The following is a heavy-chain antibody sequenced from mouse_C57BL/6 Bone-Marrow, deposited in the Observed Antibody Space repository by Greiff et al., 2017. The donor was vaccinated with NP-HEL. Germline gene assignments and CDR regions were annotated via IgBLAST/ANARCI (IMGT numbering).Heavy chain of an antibody. V-gene: IGHV1-50*01. Sequence: QVQLQQPGAELVKPGASVKLSCKASGYTFTSYWMQWVKQRPGQGLEWIGEIDPSDSYTNYNQKFKGKATLTVDTSSSTAYMQLSSLTSEDSAVYYCARGNTVVAHFDYWGQGTTLTVSS. CDR2: IDPSDSYT. CDR1: GYTFTSYW. D-gene: IGHD1-1*01. J-gene: IGHJ2*01. CDR3: ARGNTVVAHFDY.